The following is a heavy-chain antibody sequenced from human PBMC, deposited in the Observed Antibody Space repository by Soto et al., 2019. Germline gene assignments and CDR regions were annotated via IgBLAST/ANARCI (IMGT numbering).Heavy chain of an antibody. J-gene: IGHJ6*04. V-gene: IGHV1-18*01. CDR3: ARVLQHVLYFSLDMDV. D-gene: IGHD6-6*01. CDR1: GYTFTHYG. Sequence: ASVQVSCKASGYTFTHYGITWVRQAPAQGLEWMGWISAYNGNTHYTQRLQGRVTMTTDTSTSTAYTELRGRSSDDQARYYCARVLQHVLYFSLDMDVWGKGTTVTVSS. CDR2: ISAYNGNT.